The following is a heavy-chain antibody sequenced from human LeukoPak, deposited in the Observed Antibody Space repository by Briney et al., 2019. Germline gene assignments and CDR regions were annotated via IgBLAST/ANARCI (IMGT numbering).Heavy chain of an antibody. D-gene: IGHD2-15*01. J-gene: IGHJ4*02. Sequence: GGTLRLSCAASGFTFSSYGMSWVRQAPGKGLEWVSAISGSGGSTYYADSVKGRFTISRDNSKNTLYLQMNSLRAEDTAVYYCAKDLFTYCSGGSCHYFDYWGQGTLVTVSS. CDR2: ISGSGGST. CDR1: GFTFSSYG. CDR3: AKDLFTYCSGGSCHYFDY. V-gene: IGHV3-23*01.